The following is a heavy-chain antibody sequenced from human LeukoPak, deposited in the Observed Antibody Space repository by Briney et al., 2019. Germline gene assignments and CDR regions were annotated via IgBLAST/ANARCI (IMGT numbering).Heavy chain of an antibody. CDR2: ISSGGNPM. CDR3: ARVGESSSWESFDY. V-gene: IGHV3-11*04. CDR1: GFTFSDYY. Sequence: PGGSLRLSCAASGFTFSDYYMTWLRQAPEKGLEWVSYISSGGNPMYYADSVKGRFTISRDNAKNSLYLQMNSLRAEDTAVYYCARVGESSSWESFDYWGQGTLVTVSS. D-gene: IGHD6-13*01. J-gene: IGHJ4*02.